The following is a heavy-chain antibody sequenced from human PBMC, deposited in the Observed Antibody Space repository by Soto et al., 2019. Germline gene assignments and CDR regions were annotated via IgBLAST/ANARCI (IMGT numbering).Heavy chain of an antibody. CDR1: GGFIRSYC. J-gene: IGHJ5*02. CDR2: FCTSGGS. V-gene: IGHV4-4*07. CDR3: ARDFPGRFDP. Sequence: TETLSLTCTVSGGFIRSYCWSWVRQPAGRGLEWIGRFCTSGGSNYNPSLKSRVSMSADMSSNQFSLKMNSVTAADTAVYYCARDFPGRFDPWGQGTLVTVSS. D-gene: IGHD1-26*01.